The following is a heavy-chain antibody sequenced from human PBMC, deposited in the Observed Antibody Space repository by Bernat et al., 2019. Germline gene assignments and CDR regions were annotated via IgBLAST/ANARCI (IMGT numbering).Heavy chain of an antibody. CDR2: ISNNGGVT. CDR3: ARINNGVAATDY. CDR1: GFTFSTYA. Sequence: VQLVESGGGVVQPGRSLRLSCVASGFTFSTYALTWVRQAPGRGLEWVSSISNNGGVTFYSDSVKGRFATSRDNSRNTLYLQASSLRAEDTALYYCARINNGVAATDYWGQGTLVTVSS. V-gene: IGHV3-23*04. D-gene: IGHD2-8*01. J-gene: IGHJ4*02.